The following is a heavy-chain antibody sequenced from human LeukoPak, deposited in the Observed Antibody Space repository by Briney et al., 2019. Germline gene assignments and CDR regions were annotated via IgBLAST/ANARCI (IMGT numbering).Heavy chain of an antibody. Sequence: SETLSLTCTVSGGSISSYYWSWIRQPAGKGLGWIGRIYTSGSTNYNPSLKSRVTMSVDTSKNQFSLKLSSVTAADTAVYYCARDTPGYTFDYWGQGTLVTVSS. CDR3: ARDTPGYTFDY. CDR1: GGSISSYY. D-gene: IGHD5-18*01. V-gene: IGHV4-4*07. J-gene: IGHJ4*02. CDR2: IYTSGST.